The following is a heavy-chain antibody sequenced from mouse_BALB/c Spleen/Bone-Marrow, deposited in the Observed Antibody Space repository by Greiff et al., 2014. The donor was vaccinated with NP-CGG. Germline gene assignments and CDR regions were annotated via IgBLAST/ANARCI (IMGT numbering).Heavy chain of an antibody. J-gene: IGHJ3*01. CDR3: ARTNTTPFDY. V-gene: IGHV1-18*01. CDR1: GYTFTDYY. CDR2: IDPNNGTT. D-gene: IGHD2-12*01. Sequence: VQLQQSGPELVKPGASVRIPCKASGYTFTDYYMDWVKQSHGKSLAWIGDIDPNNGTTIYNRNFKGKATLTVDKSSSTAYMELRSLTSEDAAVYYCARTNTTPFDYWGQGTLVTVSS.